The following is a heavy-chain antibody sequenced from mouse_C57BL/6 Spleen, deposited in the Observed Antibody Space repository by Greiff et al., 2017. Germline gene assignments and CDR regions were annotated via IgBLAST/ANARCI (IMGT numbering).Heavy chain of an antibody. Sequence: QVQLKQPGAELVKPGASVKLSCKASGYTFTSYWMHWVKQRPGRGLEWIGRIDPNSGGTKYNEKFKSKATLTVDKPSSTAYMQLSSLTSEDSAVYYCARAGVLYYYAMDYWGQGTSVTVSS. CDR2: IDPNSGGT. CDR3: ARAGVLYYYAMDY. CDR1: GYTFTSYW. V-gene: IGHV1-72*01. J-gene: IGHJ4*01.